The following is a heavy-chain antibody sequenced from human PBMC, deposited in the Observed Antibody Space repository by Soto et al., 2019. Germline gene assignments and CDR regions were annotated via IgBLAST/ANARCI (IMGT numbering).Heavy chain of an antibody. CDR3: ARDPVGDYGDYYVDY. D-gene: IGHD4-17*01. CDR2: IIPILGIA. Sequence: SVKVSCKASGGTFSSYTISWVRQAPGQGLEWMGRIIPILGIANYAQKFQGRVTITADKSTSTAYMELSSLRSEDTAVYYCARDPVGDYGDYYVDYWGQGTLVTVSS. CDR1: GGTFSSYT. J-gene: IGHJ4*02. V-gene: IGHV1-69*04.